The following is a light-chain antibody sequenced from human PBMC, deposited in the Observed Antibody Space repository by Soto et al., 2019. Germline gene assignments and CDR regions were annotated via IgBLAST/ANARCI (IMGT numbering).Light chain of an antibody. Sequence: DIQMTHSPSSLSASVGDRVTITCRASQGISNYLAWYQQIPGKVPKLLISAASTLQSGVPSRFSGSGSGTDFTLTISSLQPEDVATYYCQKYSNFPAFGGGTKVEIK. CDR3: QKYSNFPA. CDR1: QGISNY. J-gene: IGKJ4*01. CDR2: AAS. V-gene: IGKV1-27*01.